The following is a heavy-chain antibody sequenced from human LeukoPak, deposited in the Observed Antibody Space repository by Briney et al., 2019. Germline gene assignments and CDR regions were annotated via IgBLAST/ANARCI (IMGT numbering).Heavy chain of an antibody. Sequence: SETLSLTCAVYGGSFSGYYWSWIRQPPGKGLEWIGEINHSGSTNYSPSLKSRVTISVDTSKNQFSLQLSSVTAADTAVYYCARPYYSGGYFDYWGQGTLVTVSS. CDR2: INHSGST. D-gene: IGHD3-10*01. V-gene: IGHV4-34*01. CDR1: GGSFSGYY. J-gene: IGHJ4*02. CDR3: ARPYYSGGYFDY.